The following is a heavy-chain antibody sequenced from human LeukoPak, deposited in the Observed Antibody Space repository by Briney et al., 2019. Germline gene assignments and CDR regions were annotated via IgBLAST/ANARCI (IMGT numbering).Heavy chain of an antibody. CDR1: GFTFSSYA. V-gene: IGHV3-30-3*01. Sequence: GGSLRLSCAASGFTFSSYAMHWVRQAPGKGPEWVAVLSYDGSIKYYADSVKGRFTISRDNSKNTLYLQMNSLRAEDTAMYYCARDRYSSGPYYFDYWGQGTLVTVSS. CDR3: ARDRYSSGPYYFDY. CDR2: LSYDGSIK. J-gene: IGHJ4*02. D-gene: IGHD6-19*01.